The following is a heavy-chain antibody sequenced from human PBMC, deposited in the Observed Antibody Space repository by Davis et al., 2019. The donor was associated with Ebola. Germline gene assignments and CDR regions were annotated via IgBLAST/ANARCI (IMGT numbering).Heavy chain of an antibody. CDR2: IWYDGSKT. CDR1: GGSFSGYY. Sequence: LSLTCAVYGGSFSGYYWSWVRQAPGKGLEWVAVIWYDGSKTYYIDSVKGRFTISRDNSKNTVYLQMDSLRAEDSAVYYCARELGTNSATYNGWFDAWGQGTLVTVSS. CDR3: ARELGTNSATYNGWFDA. J-gene: IGHJ5*02. D-gene: IGHD7-27*01. V-gene: IGHV3-33*08.